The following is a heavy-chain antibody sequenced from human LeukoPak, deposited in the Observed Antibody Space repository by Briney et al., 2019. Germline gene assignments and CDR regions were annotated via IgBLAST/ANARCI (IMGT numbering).Heavy chain of an antibody. J-gene: IGHJ5*02. D-gene: IGHD5-18*01. Sequence: SQTLSLTCTVSGGSISSGDYYWSWIRQPPGKGLEWIGYIYYSGSTYYNPSLKSRVTISVDTSKNQFSLKLSSVTAADTAVYYCARSTARVLGHATFDPWGQGTLVTVSS. CDR3: ARSTARVLGHATFDP. CDR1: GGSISSGDYY. CDR2: IYYSGST. V-gene: IGHV4-30-4*01.